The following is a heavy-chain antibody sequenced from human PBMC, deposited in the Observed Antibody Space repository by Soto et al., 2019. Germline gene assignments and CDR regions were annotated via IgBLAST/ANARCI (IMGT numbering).Heavy chain of an antibody. CDR1: GFTFSNAW. CDR3: STWAYTVGGSPFDS. CDR2: IKHKSEGETT. J-gene: IGHJ4*02. V-gene: IGHV3-15*05. Sequence: EVQLVESGGGLVKPGGSLRLSCAASGFTFSNAWLSWVRQAPGKGLEWVGRIKHKSEGETTDYAAPVKGRFTISRDDSKNTLYVQRSSVGPEDTAIYYCSTWAYTVGGSPFDSWGQGTLVTVSS. D-gene: IGHD2-8*02.